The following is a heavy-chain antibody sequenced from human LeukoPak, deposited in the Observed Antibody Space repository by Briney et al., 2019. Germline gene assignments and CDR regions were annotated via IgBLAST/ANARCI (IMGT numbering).Heavy chain of an antibody. CDR3: AKEQRIRHCSEGVCMEGYYFAY. Sequence: GSLRLSCTGSGFPFNMFAMNWVRQAPGQGLEWVSGLSRGGGRTNYADSVKGRFTISRDTSKSMVFLQMTALRPEDTAVYYCAKEQRIRHCSEGVCMEGYYFAYWGQGSLVTVSS. D-gene: IGHD2-8*01. CDR2: LSRGGGRT. CDR1: GFPFNMFA. J-gene: IGHJ4*02. V-gene: IGHV3-23*01.